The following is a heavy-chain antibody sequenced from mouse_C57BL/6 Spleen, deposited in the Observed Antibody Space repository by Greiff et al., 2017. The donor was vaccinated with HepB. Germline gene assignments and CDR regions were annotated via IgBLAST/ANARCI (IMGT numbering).Heavy chain of an antibody. V-gene: IGHV5-17*01. CDR1: GFTFSDYG. D-gene: IGHD4-1*01. CDR2: ISSGSSTN. Sequence: EVKLVESGGGLVKPGGSLKLSCAASGFTFSDYGMHWVRQAPEKGLEWVAYISSGSSTNYYADTVKGRFTISRDNAKNTLFLQMTSLRSEDTAMYYCAMNWDDWFAYWGQGTLVTVSA. CDR3: AMNWDDWFAY. J-gene: IGHJ3*01.